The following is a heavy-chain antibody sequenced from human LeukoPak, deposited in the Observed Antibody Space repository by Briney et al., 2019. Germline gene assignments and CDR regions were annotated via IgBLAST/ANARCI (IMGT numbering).Heavy chain of an antibody. J-gene: IGHJ4*02. V-gene: IGHV4-61*02. CDR2: IHTSGST. CDR3: ARDQYYYDSSGYLTFDY. Sequence: PSETLSLTCTVSGGSISSGSSYWSWIRQPAGKGLEWIGRIHTSGSTNYNPSLKSRVTMSVDTSKNQFSLKLSSVTAADTAVYYCARDQYYYDSSGYLTFDYWGQGTLVTVSS. D-gene: IGHD3-22*01. CDR1: GGSISSGSSY.